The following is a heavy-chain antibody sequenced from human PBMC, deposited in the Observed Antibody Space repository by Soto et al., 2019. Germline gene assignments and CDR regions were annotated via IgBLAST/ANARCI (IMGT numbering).Heavy chain of an antibody. D-gene: IGHD3-9*01. CDR1: GGSFSGYD. V-gene: IGHV4-34*01. CDR2: INHSGST. CDR3: ARGRYFDWLLHSYYYYYGMDV. J-gene: IGHJ6*02. Sequence: SETLSLTCAVYGGSFSGYDWSWIRQPPGKGLEWIGEINHSGSTNYNPSLKSRVTISVDTSKNQFSLKLSSVTAADTAVYYCARGRYFDWLLHSYYYYYGMDVWGQGTTVTVSS.